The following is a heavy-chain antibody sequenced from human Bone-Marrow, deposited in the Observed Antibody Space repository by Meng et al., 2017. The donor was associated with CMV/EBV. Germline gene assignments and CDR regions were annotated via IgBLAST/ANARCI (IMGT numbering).Heavy chain of an antibody. CDR2: IYYSGST. D-gene: IGHD1-14*01. Sequence: SETLSLTCTVSGGSISSSSYYWCWIRQPPGKGLEWIGSIYYSGSTYYNPSLKSRVTISVDTSKNQFSLKLSSVTAADTAVYYCARDRRLQRTTGGGMDVWGQGTTVTVSS. V-gene: IGHV4-39*07. CDR1: GGSISSSSYY. CDR3: ARDRRLQRTTGGGMDV. J-gene: IGHJ6*02.